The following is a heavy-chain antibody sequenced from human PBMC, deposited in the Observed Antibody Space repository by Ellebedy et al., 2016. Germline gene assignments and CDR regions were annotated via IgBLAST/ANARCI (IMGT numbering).Heavy chain of an antibody. V-gene: IGHV3-23*01. CDR1: GLTVSSFF. J-gene: IGHJ4*02. CDR2: MRGDGAKT. Sequence: GESLKISXAPSGLTVSSFFMGWVRQAPGKGLEWVSTMRGDGAKTHLADSVKGRFTMSRDIPKNTVYLQMNNLRAEDTAVYYCAKDRDDAGDFVFDSWGQGTLVTVSS. CDR3: AKDRDDAGDFVFDS. D-gene: IGHD4-17*01.